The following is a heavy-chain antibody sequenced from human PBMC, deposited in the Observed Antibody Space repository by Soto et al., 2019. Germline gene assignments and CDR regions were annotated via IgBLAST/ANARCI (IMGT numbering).Heavy chain of an antibody. J-gene: IGHJ4*02. Sequence: EVPLVESGAGLVQPGGSLRLSCAASGFTFSRSSMNWVRQAPGTRLELVSFIDTLSSTMYYADSVRGRFTISRDNAKNSLDLQMTSLRAEDTAIYYCTGGGVISGPGYLAEGPLVTVSS. D-gene: IGHD3-10*01. V-gene: IGHV3-48*01. CDR3: TGGGVISGPGY. CDR2: IDTLSSTM. CDR1: GFTFSRSS.